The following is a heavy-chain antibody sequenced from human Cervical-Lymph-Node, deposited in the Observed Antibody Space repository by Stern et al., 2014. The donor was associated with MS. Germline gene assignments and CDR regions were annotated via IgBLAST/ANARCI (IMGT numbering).Heavy chain of an antibody. J-gene: IGHJ6*02. CDR1: GDSFSSYA. CDR3: ARGWAGMGQCDYGGLDV. D-gene: IGHD5-18*01. CDR2: IIPKCCYK. V-gene: IGHV1-69*01. Sequence: VQLVESGAEVKKPGSSVKVSCKASGDSFSSYAISWVRQAPRQGLEWMGGIIPKCCYKNYARKVQGRVAIAASGTTSTAYMELSSLRSEDAAVYYWARGWAGMGQCDYGGLDVWGQGTTVTVSS.